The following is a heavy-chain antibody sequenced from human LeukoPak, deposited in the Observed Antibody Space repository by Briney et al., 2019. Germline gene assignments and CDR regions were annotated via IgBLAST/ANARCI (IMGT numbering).Heavy chain of an antibody. J-gene: IGHJ4*02. CDR3: ARASVTPGGLFDY. CDR2: IIPIFGTA. CDR1: GGTFGSYA. D-gene: IGHD4-17*01. V-gene: IGHV1-69*05. Sequence: SVKVSCKASGGTFGSYAISWVRQAPGQGLEWMGRIIPIFGTANYAQKFQGRVTITTDESTSTAYMELSSLRSEDTAVYYCARASVTPGGLFDYWGQGTLVTVSS.